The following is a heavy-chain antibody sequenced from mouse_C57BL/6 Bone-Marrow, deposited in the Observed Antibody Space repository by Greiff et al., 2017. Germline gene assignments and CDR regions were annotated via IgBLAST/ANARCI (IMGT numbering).Heavy chain of an antibody. D-gene: IGHD4-1*01. CDR3: TRKLLAY. Sequence: VQLQQSGTVLARPGASVKMSCTTSGYTFNSYWMHWVKQRPGQGLEWIGAIYPGNSDTRYNQKFKGKAKLTAVTSASTAYMELSSLANEDSAGYYCTRKLLAYWGQGTLVTVSA. CDR1: GYTFNSYW. J-gene: IGHJ3*01. V-gene: IGHV1-5*01. CDR2: IYPGNSDT.